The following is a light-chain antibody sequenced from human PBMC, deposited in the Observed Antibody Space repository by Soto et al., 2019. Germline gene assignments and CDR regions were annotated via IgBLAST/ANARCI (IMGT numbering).Light chain of an antibody. Sequence: QSVLTQPASVSGPPGQSITISCIGTRTDIGGYNFVSWFQRHPGKAPKLIIFEVTNRPSGVSNRFSGSKSGNTASLTISGLQPADEANYYCSSYTSTNPYVFGSGTKVTVL. CDR1: RTDIGGYNF. CDR2: EVT. J-gene: IGLJ1*01. CDR3: SSYTSTNPYV. V-gene: IGLV2-14*01.